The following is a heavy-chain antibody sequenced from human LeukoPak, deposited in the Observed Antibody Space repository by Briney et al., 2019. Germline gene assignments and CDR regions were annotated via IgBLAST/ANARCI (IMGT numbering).Heavy chain of an antibody. CDR1: GSTFSSYS. Sequence: GGSLRLSCAASGSTFSSYSMNWVRQAPGKGLEWVSSISSSSSYIYYADSVKGRFTISRDNAKNSLYLQMNSLRAEDTAVYYCARDQRGSSWYPWGQGTLVTVSS. J-gene: IGHJ5*02. CDR3: ARDQRGSSWYP. D-gene: IGHD6-13*01. V-gene: IGHV3-21*01. CDR2: ISSSSSYI.